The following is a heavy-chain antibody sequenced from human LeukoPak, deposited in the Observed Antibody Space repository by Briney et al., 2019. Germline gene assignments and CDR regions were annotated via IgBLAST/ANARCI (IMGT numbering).Heavy chain of an antibody. CDR2: IYYSGST. D-gene: IGHD2-2*01. J-gene: IGHJ4*02. CDR1: ADFISRWHYY. CDR3: ATRGNRYAFGGLVR. Sequence: PSETQSLTCTVSADFISRWHYYCRWIRQPPGKGLEWIGSIYYSGSTYYNPSLKSRVTISVDTSKNQFSLKLSSVTAADTAVYYCATRGNRYAFGGLVRWGQGTLVTVSS. V-gene: IGHV4-39*01.